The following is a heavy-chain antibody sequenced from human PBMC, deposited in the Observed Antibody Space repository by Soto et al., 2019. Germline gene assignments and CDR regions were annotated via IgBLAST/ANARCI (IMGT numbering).Heavy chain of an antibody. CDR2: IYWDDDK. Sequence: QITLKESGPTLVRRTQTLTLTCTFSGFSLSTTGVGVGWIRQPPGKALEWLALIYWDDDKRYSPSLKSRLTNTKDTSKNEVILTMTNMDPVDTATYYWAQRLRDYGLGRERGNYFDPWGQGTLVTVSS. CDR3: AQRLRDYGLGRERGNYFDP. J-gene: IGHJ5*02. D-gene: IGHD3-10*01. CDR1: GFSLSTTGVG. V-gene: IGHV2-5*02.